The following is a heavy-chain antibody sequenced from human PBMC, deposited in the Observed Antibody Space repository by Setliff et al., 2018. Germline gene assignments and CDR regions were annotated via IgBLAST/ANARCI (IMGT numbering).Heavy chain of an antibody. CDR2: INTNTGNP. Sequence: ASVKVSCKGSGYTFSTYAIIWMRQAPGQGLEWMGWINTNTGNPSYAQGFTGRFVFSLDTSVSTAYLQISSLKPEDTAVYYCARASRFGTVKYRGDYYMDVWGKGTTVTVSS. V-gene: IGHV7-4-1*02. D-gene: IGHD3-10*01. CDR1: GYTFSTYA. J-gene: IGHJ6*03. CDR3: ARASRFGTVKYRGDYYMDV.